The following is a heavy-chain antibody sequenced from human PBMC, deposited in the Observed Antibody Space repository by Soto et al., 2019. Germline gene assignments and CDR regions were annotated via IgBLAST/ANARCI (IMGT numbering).Heavy chain of an antibody. D-gene: IGHD2-8*01. CDR3: XXXXXXXXXXXGWYYLEY. CDR1: GFTFSNYD. CDR2: IGTGGDR. V-gene: IGHV3-13*01. J-gene: IGHJ4*02. Sequence: EVQLVESGGGFVQPGWSLRLSCTVSGFTFSNYDMHWVRQTAGKGLEWVSAIGTGGDRYYLDSVKGRFTNSRENGRNSXXXXXXXXXXXXXXXXXXXXXXXXXXXXXGWYYLEYWGRGTLVTVSS.